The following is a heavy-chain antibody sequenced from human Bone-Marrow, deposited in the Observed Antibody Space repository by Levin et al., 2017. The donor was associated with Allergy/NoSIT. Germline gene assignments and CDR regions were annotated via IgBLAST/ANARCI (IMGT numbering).Heavy chain of an antibody. V-gene: IGHV1-46*01. CDR3: ARDLSGGLPDAFDI. J-gene: IGHJ3*02. CDR1: GYTFTNYY. D-gene: IGHD1-1*01. CDR2: MNPRGGST. Sequence: ASVKVSCKASGYTFTNYYLHWVRQAPGQGLEWMGIMNPRGGSTTYAQKFQGRVTMTRDTSTSTVYMELSSLRSEDTAVYYCARDLSGGLPDAFDIWGQGTIVSVSS.